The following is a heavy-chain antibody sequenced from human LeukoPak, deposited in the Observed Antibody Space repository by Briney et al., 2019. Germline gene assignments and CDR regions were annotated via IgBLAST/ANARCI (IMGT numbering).Heavy chain of an antibody. CDR1: GFSLSTSGVG. CDR2: IYWDDDK. V-gene: IGHV2-5*02. Sequence: SGPTLVKPTQTLTLTCTFSGFSLSTSGVGVGWIRQPPGKALEWLALIYWDDDKRYSPSLKSRLTITKDTSKNQVVLTMTNMDPVDTATYFCAHRPDQLHDYDDLRKWNPEEYYFDYWGQGTLVTVSS. CDR3: AHRPDQLHDYDDLRKWNPEEYYFDY. D-gene: IGHD4-17*01. J-gene: IGHJ4*02.